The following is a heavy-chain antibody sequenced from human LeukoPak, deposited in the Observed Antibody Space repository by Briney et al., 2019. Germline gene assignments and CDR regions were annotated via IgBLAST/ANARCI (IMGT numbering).Heavy chain of an antibody. CDR2: ISYDGSNK. V-gene: IGHV3-30*18. D-gene: IGHD6-13*01. CDR1: GFTFSSYG. Sequence: PGGSLRLSCAASGFTFSSYGMHWVRQAPGKGLEWVAVISYDGSNKYYAGSVKGRFTISRDNSKNTLYLQMNSLRAEDTAVYYCAKDAYSSSWYTGYYGMDVWGKGTTVTVSS. J-gene: IGHJ6*04. CDR3: AKDAYSSSWYTGYYGMDV.